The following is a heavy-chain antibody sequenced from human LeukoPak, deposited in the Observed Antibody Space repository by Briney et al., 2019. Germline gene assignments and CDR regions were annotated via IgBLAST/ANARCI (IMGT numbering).Heavy chain of an antibody. CDR3: ARGGGSGYYSDAFDI. CDR1: GGSFSSYY. D-gene: IGHD3-22*01. Sequence: SETLSLTCAVYGGSFSSYYWSWIRQPPGKGLEWIGYIYYSGSTNYNPSLKSRVTISVDTSKNQFSLKLSSVTAADTAVYYCARGGGSGYYSDAFDIWGQGTMVTVSS. CDR2: IYYSGST. V-gene: IGHV4-59*01. J-gene: IGHJ3*02.